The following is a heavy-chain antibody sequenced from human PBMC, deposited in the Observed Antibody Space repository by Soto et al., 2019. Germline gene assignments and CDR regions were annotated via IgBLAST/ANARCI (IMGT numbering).Heavy chain of an antibody. V-gene: IGHV3-21*01. CDR2: ISRSSSNI. CDR3: ARELKVAATNSYCYYGMDV. CDR1: GFSITNYS. D-gene: IGHD6-19*01. Sequence: EVQLVESGGGLVKPGGSLRLSCAASGFSITNYSMNWVCQAPGKGLEWVSSISRSSSNIYNADSVKGRFTISRDNAENELSLNMNSRRAGDTAVYYCARELKVAATNSYCYYGMDVWGQGATVTVSS. J-gene: IGHJ6*02.